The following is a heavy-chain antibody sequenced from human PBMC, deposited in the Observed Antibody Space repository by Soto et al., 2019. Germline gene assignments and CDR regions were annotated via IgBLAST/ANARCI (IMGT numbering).Heavy chain of an antibody. D-gene: IGHD4-17*01. J-gene: IGHJ4*02. CDR2: ISGSGGST. Sequence: PGGSLRLSCAASGFTFSSYAMSWVRQAPGKGLEWVSAISGSGGSTYYADSVKGRFTISRDNSKNTLYLQMNSLRAEDTAVYYCAKKVGDYGDYNADYYFDYWGQGTLVTLSS. CDR3: AKKVGDYGDYNADYYFDY. CDR1: GFTFSSYA. V-gene: IGHV3-23*01.